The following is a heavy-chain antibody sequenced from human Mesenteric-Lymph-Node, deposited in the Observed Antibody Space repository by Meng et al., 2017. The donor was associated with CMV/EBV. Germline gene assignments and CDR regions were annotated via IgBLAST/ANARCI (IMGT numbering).Heavy chain of an antibody. V-gene: IGHV7-4-1*02. J-gene: IGHJ4*02. CDR2: INTNTGNP. CDR1: GYPFTAYG. Sequence: CKPSGYPFTAYGISWVRQAPGQGLEWMGWINTNTGNPTYAQGFTGRFVVSLDTSVSTAYLQISSLKAEDTAVYYCARLGDSSSWDFDYWGQGTLVTVSS. CDR3: ARLGDSSSWDFDY. D-gene: IGHD6-13*01.